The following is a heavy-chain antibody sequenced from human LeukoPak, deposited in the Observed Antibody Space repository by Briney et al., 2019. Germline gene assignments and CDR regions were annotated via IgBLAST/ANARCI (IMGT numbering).Heavy chain of an antibody. V-gene: IGHV1-46*01. D-gene: IGHD3-22*01. CDR2: INPSGGST. CDR1: GYTFTSYY. Sequence: GASVKVSCKASGYTFTSYYMHWVRQAPGQGLEWMGIINPSGGSTSYAQKFQGRVTMTRDTSTSTVYMELSSLRSEDTAMYYCARVANLERITMIVVVPGVGYYGMDVWGQGTTVTVSS. CDR3: ARVANLERITMIVVVPGVGYYGMDV. J-gene: IGHJ6*02.